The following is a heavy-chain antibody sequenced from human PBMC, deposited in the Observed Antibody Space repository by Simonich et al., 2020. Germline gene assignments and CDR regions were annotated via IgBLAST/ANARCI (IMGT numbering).Heavy chain of an antibody. V-gene: IGHV1-18*01. J-gene: IGHJ4*02. Sequence: QDQLVQSGAEVKKPGASVKVSCKASGYTFTSYGISWVRQAPGQGLEWMGWISAYNGNTNYEHKLQVRVTMTTDTSTSTAYMELRSLRSDDTAVYYCARDQGGRAAAATDYWGQGTLVTVSS. CDR1: GYTFTSYG. CDR3: ARDQGGRAAAATDY. CDR2: ISAYNGNT. D-gene: IGHD6-13*01.